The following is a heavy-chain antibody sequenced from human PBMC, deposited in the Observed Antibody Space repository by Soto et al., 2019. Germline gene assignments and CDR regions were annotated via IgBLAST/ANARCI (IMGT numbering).Heavy chain of an antibody. CDR2: IIPIFGTA. CDR3: ARDSLVGASEGNGMDV. Sequence: GASVKVSCKASGGTFSSYAISWVRQAPGQGLEWMGGIIPIFGTANYAQKFQGRVTITADGSTSTAYMELSSLRSEDTAVYYCARDSLVGASEGNGMDVWGQGTTVTVSS. V-gene: IGHV1-69*13. CDR1: GGTFSSYA. J-gene: IGHJ6*02. D-gene: IGHD1-26*01.